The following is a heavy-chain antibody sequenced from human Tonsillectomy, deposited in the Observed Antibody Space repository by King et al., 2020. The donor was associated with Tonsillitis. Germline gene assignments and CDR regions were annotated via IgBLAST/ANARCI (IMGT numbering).Heavy chain of an antibody. CDR3: ARSGFVLGVYYYYYYMDV. Sequence: VQLVESGGGLVKPGGSLRLSCAASGFTFSVYNMNWVRQAPGKGLEWVSSITSSSSYIYYADSVKGRFTISRDNAKNSLYLQMTSLRAEDTAVYYCARSGFVLGVYYYYYYMDVWGKGTTVTVSS. CDR2: ITSSSSYI. J-gene: IGHJ6*03. V-gene: IGHV3-21*01. CDR1: GFTFSVYN. D-gene: IGHD3-10*01.